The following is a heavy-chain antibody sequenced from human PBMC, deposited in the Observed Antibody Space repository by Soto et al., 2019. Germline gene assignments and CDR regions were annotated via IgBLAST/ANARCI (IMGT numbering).Heavy chain of an antibody. CDR1: GFTLRDYA. CDR2: ISANDVGT. Sequence: GGTLRLSCEASGFTLRDYAMTWIRQAPGKGLEWVSLISANDVGTYYAESVKTRFTISTDQSRNTVYLQMDSLRADDTAIYYCAKAKNDYNWDNRPPFDYWGQGTLVTVS. CDR3: AKAKNDYNWDNRPPFDY. J-gene: IGHJ4*02. D-gene: IGHD1-20*01. V-gene: IGHV3-23*01.